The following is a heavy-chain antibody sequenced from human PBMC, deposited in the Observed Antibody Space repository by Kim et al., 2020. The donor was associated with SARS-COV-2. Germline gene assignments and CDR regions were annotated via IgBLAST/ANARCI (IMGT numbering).Heavy chain of an antibody. CDR2: INAGNGNT. J-gene: IGHJ6*02. V-gene: IGHV1-3*01. D-gene: IGHD6-13*01. CDR1: GYTFTSYA. CDR3: AALQGGYSSRRVPHYSYYGMDV. Sequence: ASVKVSCKASGYTFTSYAMHWVRQAPGQRLEWMGWINAGNGNTKYSQKFQGRVTITRDTSASTAYMELSRLRSEDTAGYYCAALQGGYSSRRVPHYSYYGMDVWGPGTTGTVSS.